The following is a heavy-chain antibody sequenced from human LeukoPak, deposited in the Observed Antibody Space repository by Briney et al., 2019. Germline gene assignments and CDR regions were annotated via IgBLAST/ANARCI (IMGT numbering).Heavy chain of an antibody. CDR1: GFTFSSYS. CDR3: ARIDSSSWYGDLAY. D-gene: IGHD6-13*01. J-gene: IGHJ4*02. V-gene: IGHV3-48*02. CDR2: ISSSSSTI. Sequence: PGGSLRLSCAASGFTFSSYSMNWVRQAPGKGLEWVSYISSSSSTIYYADSVKGRFTISRDNAENSLYLQMNSLRDEDTAVYYCARIDSSSWYGDLAYWGQGTLDTVSS.